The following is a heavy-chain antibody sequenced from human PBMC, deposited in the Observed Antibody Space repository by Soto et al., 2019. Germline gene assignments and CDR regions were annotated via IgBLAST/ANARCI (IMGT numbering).Heavy chain of an antibody. CDR2: IGTAGDT. CDR3: ARAGGYSSSSVDYYYGMDV. D-gene: IGHD6-6*01. J-gene: IGHJ6*02. V-gene: IGHV3-13*01. CDR1: GFTFSSYD. Sequence: GGSLRLSCAASGFTFSSYDMHWVRQATGKGLEWVSAIGTAGDTYYPGSVKGRFTISRENAKNSLYLQMNSLRAGDTAVYYCARAGGYSSSSVDYYYGMDVWGQGTTVTVSS.